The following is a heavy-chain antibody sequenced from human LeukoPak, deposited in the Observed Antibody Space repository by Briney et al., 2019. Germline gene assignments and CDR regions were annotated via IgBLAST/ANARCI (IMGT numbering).Heavy chain of an antibody. CDR2: INPNSGGT. V-gene: IGHV1-2*02. D-gene: IGHD3-10*01. J-gene: IGHJ3*02. CDR3: ARAGEVLWLGELPHFAFDI. CDR1: GYTFTGYY. Sequence: ASVKVSCKASGYTFTGYYMHWVRQAPGQGLEWMGWINPNSGGTNYAQKFQGRVAMTRDTSISTAYMELSRLRSDDTAVYYCARAGEVLWLGELPHFAFDIWGQGTMVTVSS.